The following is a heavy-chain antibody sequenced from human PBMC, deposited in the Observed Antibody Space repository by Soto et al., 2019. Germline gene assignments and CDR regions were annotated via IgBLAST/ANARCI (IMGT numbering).Heavy chain of an antibody. J-gene: IGHJ1*01. CDR1: GCTVSSYD. Sequence: SGCTVSSYDMHWVRQVPRKELVLLSGISPFAPKTYYADCVKCRFAISRDDAKDTVSLHMNTLRADDTAVYFCSRDFVVRGTPLGKDLWGHGTQATVSS. V-gene: IGHV3-74*01. CDR3: SRDFVVRGTPLGKDL. D-gene: IGHD2-21*01. CDR2: ISPFAPKT.